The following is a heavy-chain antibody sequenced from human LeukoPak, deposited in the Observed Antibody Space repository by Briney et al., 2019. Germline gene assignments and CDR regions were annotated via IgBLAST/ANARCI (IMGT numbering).Heavy chain of an antibody. J-gene: IGHJ1*01. CDR3: ARESGSYAWDFQH. CDR1: GFTFSSYA. V-gene: IGHV3-23*01. Sequence: PGGSLRLSCAASGFTFSSYAMTWVRQAPGKGLEWVSAISGSGYNSYYADSVKGRFTISRDNSKNSLYLQMNSLRAEDTAVYYCARESGSYAWDFQHGSQGTLVTVSS. D-gene: IGHD3-16*01. CDR2: ISGSGYNS.